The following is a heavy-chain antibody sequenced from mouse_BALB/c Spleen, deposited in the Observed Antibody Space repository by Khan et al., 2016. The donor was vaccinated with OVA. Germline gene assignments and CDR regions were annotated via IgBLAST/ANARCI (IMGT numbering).Heavy chain of an antibody. CDR3: AREESLDYFVY. CDR1: GYIFTNYW. CDR2: IYPGTDNT. Sequence: QVQLQQSGAELVRPGASVKLSCRTSGYIFTNYWIHWVKQRSGQGLEWIARIYPGTDNTNYNEKLTDKATLTADRSSSTAYMQLSSLTSEDSAVYFCAREESLDYFVYWGQGTTLTVSS. D-gene: IGHD6-2*01. J-gene: IGHJ2*01. V-gene: IGHV1-76*01.